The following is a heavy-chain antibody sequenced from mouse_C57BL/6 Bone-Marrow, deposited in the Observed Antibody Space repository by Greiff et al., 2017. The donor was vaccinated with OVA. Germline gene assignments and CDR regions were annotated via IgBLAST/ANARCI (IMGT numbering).Heavy chain of an antibody. D-gene: IGHD1-1*01. CDR3: ARESYFLFAY. CDR2: IYPRSGNP. V-gene: IGHV1-81*01. Sequence: VQLQQSGAELARPGASVKLSCKASGYTFTSYGISWVKQRTGQGLEWIGEIYPRSGNPYYNEKFKGKATLTADKSSSTAYMELRSLTSEDSAVYFCARESYFLFAYWGQGTLVTVSA. J-gene: IGHJ3*01. CDR1: GYTFTSYG.